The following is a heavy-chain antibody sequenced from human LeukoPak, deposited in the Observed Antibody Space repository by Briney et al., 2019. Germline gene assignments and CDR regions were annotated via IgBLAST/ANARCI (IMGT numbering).Heavy chain of an antibody. CDR3: ARDWPTTPDY. CDR2: ISYDGSNK. D-gene: IGHD4-17*01. V-gene: IGHV3-30*03. Sequence: GRSLRLSCAASGFTFSSYGMHRVRQAPGKGLEWVAVISYDGSNKYYADSVKGRFTISRDNSKNTLYLQMNSLRAEDTAVYYCARDWPTTPDYWGQGTLVTVSS. CDR1: GFTFSSYG. J-gene: IGHJ4*02.